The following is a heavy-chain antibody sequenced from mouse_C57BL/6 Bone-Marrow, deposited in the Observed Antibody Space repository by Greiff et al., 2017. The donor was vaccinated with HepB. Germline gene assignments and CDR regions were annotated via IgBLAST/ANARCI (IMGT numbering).Heavy chain of an antibody. CDR2: ISGGGGNT. CDR1: GFTFSSYT. Sequence: DVKLQESGGGLVKPGGSLKLSCAASGFTFSSYTMSWVRQTPEKRLEWVATISGGGGNTYYPDSVKGRFTISRDNAKNTLYLQMSSLRSEDTALYYCANYYGSSYGYFDVWGTGTTVTVSS. J-gene: IGHJ1*03. D-gene: IGHD1-1*01. CDR3: ANYYGSSYGYFDV. V-gene: IGHV5-9*01.